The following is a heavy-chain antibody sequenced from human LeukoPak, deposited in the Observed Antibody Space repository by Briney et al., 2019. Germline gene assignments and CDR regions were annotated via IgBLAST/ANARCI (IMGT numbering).Heavy chain of an antibody. Sequence: SVKVSCKASGGTFSSYGISWVRQAPGQGLEWIGGIIPIFGTANYAQKFQGRVTITADESTSTAYMELSSLRSEDTAVYYCARDSHRIYSYGLFDYWGQGTLVTVSS. D-gene: IGHD5-18*01. CDR2: IIPIFGTA. V-gene: IGHV1-69*13. CDR3: ARDSHRIYSYGLFDY. CDR1: GGTFSSYG. J-gene: IGHJ4*02.